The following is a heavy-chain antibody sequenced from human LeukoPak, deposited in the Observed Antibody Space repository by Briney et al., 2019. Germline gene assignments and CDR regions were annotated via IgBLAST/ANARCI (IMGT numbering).Heavy chain of an antibody. CDR2: ISYDGSNK. D-gene: IGHD3-16*01. CDR3: ARDHTYDYVLEDAFDI. Sequence: GGSLRLSCAASGFTFSSYAMSWVRQAPGKGLEWGAVISYDGSNKYYADSVKGRFTISRDNSKNTLYLQMNSLRAEDTAVYYCARDHTYDYVLEDAFDIWGQGTMVTVSS. J-gene: IGHJ3*02. V-gene: IGHV3-30-3*01. CDR1: GFTFSSYA.